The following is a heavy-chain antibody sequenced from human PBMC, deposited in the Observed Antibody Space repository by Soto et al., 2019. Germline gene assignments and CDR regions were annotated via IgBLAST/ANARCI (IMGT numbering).Heavy chain of an antibody. CDR2: ISPYTSDT. Sequence: ASVKVSCKASGYTFIRHGISWVRQAPVQGLEWVGWISPYTSDTKYGQKFQGRVTMTTDTYKSTAHLELRTLRSDDTAMYYCAADSSGSTADYHYYYGMDIWGQGTTVTVSS. V-gene: IGHV1-18*01. CDR3: AADSSGSTADYHYYYGMDI. CDR1: GYTFIRHG. J-gene: IGHJ6*02. D-gene: IGHD3-22*01.